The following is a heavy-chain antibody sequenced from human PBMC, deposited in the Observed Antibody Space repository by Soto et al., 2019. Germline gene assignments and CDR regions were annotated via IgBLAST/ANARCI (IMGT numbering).Heavy chain of an antibody. CDR3: AGASMVRGAEFDY. V-gene: IGHV3-48*01. J-gene: IGHJ4*02. D-gene: IGHD3-10*01. CDR1: GFTFSSYS. CDR2: ISSSSSTI. Sequence: EVQLVESGGGLVQPGGSLRLSCAASGFTFSSYSMNWVRQAPGKGLEWVSYISSSSSTIYYADSVKGRFTISRDNAKNSLHLQMNSLRAEDTGVYFCAGASMVRGAEFDYWGQGTLVTVSS.